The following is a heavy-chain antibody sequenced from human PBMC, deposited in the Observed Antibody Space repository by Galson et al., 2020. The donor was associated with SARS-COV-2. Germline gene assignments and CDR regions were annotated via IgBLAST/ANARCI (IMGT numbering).Heavy chain of an antibody. CDR1: GFTFRGYW. CDR2: INRDGTQE. V-gene: IGHV3-7*01. D-gene: IGHD1-1*01. J-gene: IGHJ4*02. CDR3: ASILPSGYYDH. Sequence: GGSLRLSCTASGFTFRGYWMTWVRQPPGSWLEWVAYINRDGTQEDYVDSERGRFTISRDNVESSVYLQMNSLRAEDTAVYYCASILPSGYYDHWGQGTLVTVSS.